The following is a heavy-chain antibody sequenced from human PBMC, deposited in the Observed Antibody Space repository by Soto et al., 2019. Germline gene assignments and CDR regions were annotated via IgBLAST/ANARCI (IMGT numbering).Heavy chain of an antibody. CDR3: ARRWGTYLDF. J-gene: IGHJ4*02. Sequence: QVQLQESGPGLVKPSETLSLTCTVSGGSISSYYWSWIRQPPGKGLEWIGYIYYSGSTDYDPSLXSXVXIXLDTPKNQFSLKLSSVTAADTAVYYCARRWGTYLDFWGQGTLVTVSS. CDR1: GGSISSYY. D-gene: IGHD7-27*01. V-gene: IGHV4-59*01. CDR2: IYYSGST.